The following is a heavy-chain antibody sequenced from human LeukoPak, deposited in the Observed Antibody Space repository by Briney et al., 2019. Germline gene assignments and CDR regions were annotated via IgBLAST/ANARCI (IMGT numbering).Heavy chain of an antibody. CDR3: ARDPDGYNSGGNYFDY. D-gene: IGHD5-24*01. J-gene: IGHJ4*02. V-gene: IGHV3-30*04. CDR2: ISYDGSNK. CDR1: GFTFSSYA. Sequence: GGSLRLSCAASGFTFSSYAMHWVRQAPGKGLEWVAVISYDGSNKYYADSVKGRFTISRDNSKNTLYLQMNSLRAEDTAVYYCARDPDGYNSGGNYFDYWGQGTLVTVSS.